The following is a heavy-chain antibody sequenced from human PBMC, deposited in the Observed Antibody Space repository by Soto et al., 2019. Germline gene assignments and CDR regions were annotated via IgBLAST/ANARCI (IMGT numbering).Heavy chain of an antibody. CDR1: GFTFSSYW. V-gene: IGHV3-74*01. CDR2: INSDGSST. Sequence: PGGSLRLSCAASGFTFSSYWMHWVRQAPGKGLVWVSRINSDGSSTSYADSVKGRFTISRDNAKNTLYLQMNSLRAEDTAVYYCAREDYMTTVTELSAYDWFDPWGQGTLVTVSS. CDR3: AREDYMTTVTELSAYDWFDP. D-gene: IGHD4-4*01. J-gene: IGHJ5*02.